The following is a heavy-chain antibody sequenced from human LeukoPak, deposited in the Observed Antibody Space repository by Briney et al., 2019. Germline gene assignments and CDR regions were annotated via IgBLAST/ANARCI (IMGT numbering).Heavy chain of an antibody. Sequence: GGSLRLSCAASGFTFSSYAMSWVRQASGKGLEWVSAISGSGGSTYYADSVKGRFTISRDNSKNTLYLQMNSLRAEDTAVYYCAKDGGGYYAGYFDYWGQGTLVTVSS. D-gene: IGHD3-22*01. V-gene: IGHV3-23*01. CDR3: AKDGGGYYAGYFDY. CDR2: ISGSGGST. CDR1: GFTFSSYA. J-gene: IGHJ4*02.